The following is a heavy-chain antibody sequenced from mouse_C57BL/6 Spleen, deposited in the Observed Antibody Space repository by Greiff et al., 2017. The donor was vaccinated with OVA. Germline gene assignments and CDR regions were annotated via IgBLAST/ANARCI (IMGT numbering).Heavy chain of an antibody. J-gene: IGHJ1*03. V-gene: IGHV1-26*01. CDR2: INPNNGGT. Sequence: EVQLQQSGPELVKPGASVKISCKASGYTFTDYYMNWVKQSHGKSLEWIGDINPNNGGTSYNQKFKGKATLTVDKSSSTAYMELRSLTSEDSAVYYCVYSNYGYFDVWGTGTTVTVSS. CDR1: GYTFTDYY. CDR3: VYSNYGYFDV. D-gene: IGHD2-5*01.